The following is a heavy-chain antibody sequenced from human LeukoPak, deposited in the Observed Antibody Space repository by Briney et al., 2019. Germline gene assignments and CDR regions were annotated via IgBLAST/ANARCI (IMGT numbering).Heavy chain of an antibody. CDR1: GYTFTSYD. CDR3: ARGCGSGGVVVPAAIWPFDYYYYMDV. CDR2: MNPNSGNT. Sequence: ASVKVSCKASGYTFTSYDINWVRQATGQGLEWMGWMNPNSGNTGYAQKFQGRVTMTRNTSISTAYMELSSLRSEDTAVYYCARGCGSGGVVVPAAIWPFDYYYYMDVWGKGTTVTVSS. V-gene: IGHV1-8*01. D-gene: IGHD2-2*01. J-gene: IGHJ6*03.